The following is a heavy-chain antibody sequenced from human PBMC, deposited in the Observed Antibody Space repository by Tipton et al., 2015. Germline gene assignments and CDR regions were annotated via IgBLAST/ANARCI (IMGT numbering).Heavy chain of an antibody. CDR2: IIPIFGTT. D-gene: IGHD1-20*01. V-gene: IGHV1-69*01. Sequence: QVQLVQSGAEVKKPGSSVKVSCKASGGTVSSFDINWVRQAPGQGLEWMGGIIPIFGTTNYAQKFLDRVTITADESTSTAYMELSSLRSEDTAMYYCARANIPGDFDCWGQGTLVTVSS. CDR1: GGTVSSFD. J-gene: IGHJ4*02. CDR3: ARANIPGDFDC.